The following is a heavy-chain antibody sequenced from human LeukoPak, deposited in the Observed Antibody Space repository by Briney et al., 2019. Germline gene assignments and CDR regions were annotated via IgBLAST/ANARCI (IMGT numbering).Heavy chain of an antibody. CDR1: GFTFSSYS. CDR2: ISSSSSYI. V-gene: IGHV3-21*04. D-gene: IGHD3-22*01. CDR3: ATGHYYESSGYYEQDY. J-gene: IGHJ4*02. Sequence: PGGSLRLSCAASGFTFSSYSMNWVRQAPGKGLEWVSSISSSSSYIYYADSVKGRFTISRDNAKNSLYLQMNSLRAEDTAVYYCATGHYYESSGYYEQDYWGQGTLVTVSS.